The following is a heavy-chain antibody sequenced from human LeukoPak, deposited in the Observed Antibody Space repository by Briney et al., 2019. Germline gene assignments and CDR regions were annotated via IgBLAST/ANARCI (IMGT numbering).Heavy chain of an antibody. Sequence: PGGSLRLSCAASGFTFSSYAMHWVRQAPGKGLEYVSAISSNGGSTYYANSVKGRFTISRDNSKNTLYLQMGSLRAEDMAVYYCARDTYYDILTGQWGYYYMDVWGKGTTVTISS. CDR1: GFTFSSYA. D-gene: IGHD3-9*01. CDR2: ISSNGGST. V-gene: IGHV3-64*01. J-gene: IGHJ6*03. CDR3: ARDTYYDILTGQWGYYYMDV.